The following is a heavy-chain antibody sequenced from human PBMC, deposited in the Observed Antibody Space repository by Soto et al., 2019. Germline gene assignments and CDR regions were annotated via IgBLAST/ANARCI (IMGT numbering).Heavy chain of an antibody. J-gene: IGHJ4*02. V-gene: IGHV4-4*02. CDR1: GELIMSVKR. CDR3: ARGERQQQRDY. D-gene: IGHD6-13*01. Sequence: SETLSLTCPFPGELIMSVKRSSWVRQPPGKGLEWIGEVYHSGNTNYNPSLKSRVIISVDKSKNQFSLKLSSVTDADTAMYYCARGERQQQRDYWGQGTLVTVS. CDR2: VYHSGNT.